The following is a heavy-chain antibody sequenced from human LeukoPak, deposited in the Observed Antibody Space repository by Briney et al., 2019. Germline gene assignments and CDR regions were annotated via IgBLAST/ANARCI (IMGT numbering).Heavy chain of an antibody. CDR3: TEFYFDRSGYADY. Sequence: SETLSLTCAVYGGSFSGYYWSWIRQPPGKGLEWIGEINHSGSTNYNPSLKSRVTISVDTSKNQVSLKLRSVTAADTAVYYCTEFYFDRSGYADYWGQGTLVTVSS. V-gene: IGHV4-34*01. CDR2: INHSGST. J-gene: IGHJ4*02. CDR1: GGSFSGYY. D-gene: IGHD3-22*01.